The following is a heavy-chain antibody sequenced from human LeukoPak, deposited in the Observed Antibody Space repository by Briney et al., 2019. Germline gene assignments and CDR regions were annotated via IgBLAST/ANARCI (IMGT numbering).Heavy chain of an antibody. D-gene: IGHD3-22*01. CDR1: GDSLSSYP. CDR3: ARLFFDYSDGGVSYGGPHLPD. V-gene: IGHV4-59*01. CDR2: FPDRGFP. Sequence: SETLSLPCTVPGDSLSSYPWTWIPQPPGKGLEGIGHFPDRGFPNYSPSPKSRLTISRDTSKNQVSVSLTSVTAADTAVYFCARLFFDYSDGGVSYGGPHLPDWGQGTPVSVSS. J-gene: IGHJ4*02.